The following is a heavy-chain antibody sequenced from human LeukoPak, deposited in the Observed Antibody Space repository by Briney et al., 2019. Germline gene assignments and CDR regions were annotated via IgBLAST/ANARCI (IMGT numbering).Heavy chain of an antibody. D-gene: IGHD6-6*01. J-gene: IGHJ6*03. CDR1: GFTFSSYW. V-gene: IGHV3-74*01. Sequence: GGSLRLSCAASGFTFSSYWMHWVRHAPGKGLVWVSRINSDGSSTSYADSVKGRFTISRDNAKNTLYLQMNSLRAEDTAVYYCAREPYSSSAGYYYYYMDVWGKGTTVTVSS. CDR2: INSDGSST. CDR3: AREPYSSSAGYYYYYMDV.